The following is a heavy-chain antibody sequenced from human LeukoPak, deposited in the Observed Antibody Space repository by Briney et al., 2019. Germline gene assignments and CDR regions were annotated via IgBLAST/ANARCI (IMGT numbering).Heavy chain of an antibody. J-gene: IGHJ4*02. D-gene: IGHD3-22*01. V-gene: IGHV3-7*01. CDR2: IKQDGSEK. CDR1: GFTFSSYW. CDR3: ARDLSGTYYYDSSGYSPGY. Sequence: GGSLRLSCAASGFTFSSYWMSWVRQAPGKGLEWVANIKQDGSEKYYVDSVKGRFTISRDNAKNSLYLQMNSLRAEDTAVYYCARDLSGTYYYDSSGYSPGYWGQGTLVTVSS.